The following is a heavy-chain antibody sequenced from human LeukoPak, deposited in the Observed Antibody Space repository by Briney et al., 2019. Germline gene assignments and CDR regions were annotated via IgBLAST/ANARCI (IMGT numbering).Heavy chain of an antibody. J-gene: IGHJ3*02. CDR2: INHSGST. CDR3: ASGYYTEGAFDI. CDR1: GGSFSGYY. V-gene: IGHV4-34*01. D-gene: IGHD3/OR15-3a*01. Sequence: PSETLSLTCAAYGGSFSGYYWSWIRQPPGKGLEWIGEINHSGSTNYNPSLKSRVTISVDTSKNQFSLKLSSVTAADTAVYYCASGYYTEGAFDIWGQGTMVTVSS.